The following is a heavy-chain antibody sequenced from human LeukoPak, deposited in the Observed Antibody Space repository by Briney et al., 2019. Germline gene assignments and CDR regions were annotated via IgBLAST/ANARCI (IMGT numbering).Heavy chain of an antibody. V-gene: IGHV4-31*03. CDR3: AREVVVAGKGGFDY. J-gene: IGHJ4*02. D-gene: IGHD6-19*01. Sequence: SETLSLTCTVSGGSISSGGYYWSWIRQHPGKGLEWIGYIYYSGSTYYNPSLKSRVTISVDTSKNQFSLKLSSVTAADTAVYYCAREVVVAGKGGFDYWGRGTLVTVSS. CDR1: GGSISSGGYY. CDR2: IYYSGST.